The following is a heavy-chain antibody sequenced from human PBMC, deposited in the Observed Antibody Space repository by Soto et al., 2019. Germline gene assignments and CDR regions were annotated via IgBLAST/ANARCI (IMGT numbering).Heavy chain of an antibody. CDR1: GFTFSNAW. V-gene: IGHV3-15*01. CDR2: IKSKTDGGTT. Sequence: GGSLRLSCAASGFTFSNAWMSWVRQAPGKGLEWVGRIKSKTDGGTTDYAAPVKGRFTISRDDSKNTLYLQMNSLKTEDTAVYYCTSAAGRVVYYFDYWGQGTLVTVSS. J-gene: IGHJ4*02. D-gene: IGHD6-13*01. CDR3: TSAAGRVVYYFDY.